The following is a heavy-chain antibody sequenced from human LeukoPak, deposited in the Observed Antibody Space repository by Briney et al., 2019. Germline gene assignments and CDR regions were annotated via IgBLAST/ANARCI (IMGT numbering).Heavy chain of an antibody. CDR3: ARDLNTARFEY. D-gene: IGHD5-18*01. V-gene: IGHV3-66*01. CDR1: GFTISTNY. Sequence: GGSLTLSCAASGFTISTNYMNWVRQAPGKGLEWVSAIYAGGSPYYEHSVKGRFTISRDNSKNTLYLQMNSLRAEETAVYYCARDLNTARFEYWGQGALVTVSS. J-gene: IGHJ4*02. CDR2: IYAGGSP.